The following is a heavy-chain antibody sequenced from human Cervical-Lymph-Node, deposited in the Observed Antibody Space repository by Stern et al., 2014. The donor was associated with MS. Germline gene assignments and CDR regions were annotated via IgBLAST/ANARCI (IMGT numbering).Heavy chain of an antibody. Sequence: QVQLQQSGAEVKKPGASVKVSCKASGYTFTSYYMHWVRQAPGQGLEWMGIINPSGGTTNHAQKFQGRVTMTRDTSTSTVYMELSSLRSEDTAVYYCAREKRDCSGGSCYSRDDYWGQGTLVTVSS. CDR3: AREKRDCSGGSCYSRDDY. J-gene: IGHJ4*02. CDR2: INPSGGTT. V-gene: IGHV1-46*03. D-gene: IGHD2-15*01. CDR1: GYTFTSYY.